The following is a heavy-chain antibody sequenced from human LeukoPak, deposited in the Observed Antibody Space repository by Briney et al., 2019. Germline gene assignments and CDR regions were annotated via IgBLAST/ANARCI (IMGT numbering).Heavy chain of an antibody. D-gene: IGHD3-9*01. J-gene: IGHJ6*04. CDR2: ISAYNGNT. CDR3: ASAPYDILTGYNYGMDV. V-gene: IGHV1-18*04. CDR1: GYTFTSYG. Sequence: ASVKVSCKASGYTFTSYGISWVRQAPGQGREWMGWISAYNGNTNYAQKLQGRVTMTTDTSTSTAYMELRSLRSDDTAVYYCASAPYDILTGYNYGMDVWGKGTTVTVSS.